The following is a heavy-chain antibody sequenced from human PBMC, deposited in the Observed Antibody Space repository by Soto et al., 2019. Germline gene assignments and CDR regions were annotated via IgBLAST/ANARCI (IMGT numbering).Heavy chain of an antibody. D-gene: IGHD1-1*01. CDR1: GFTFSSYD. V-gene: IGHV3-23*01. CDR3: AKSLYNDMGGPNDH. CDR2: FSFYGRRDNT. Sequence: EVQLLESGGGLVQPGGSLRLSCVGSGFTFSSYDMTWVRQAPGKGLEWVSSFSFYGRRDNTYYADSVKGRFTISRDNSRNTVYLQMDNLRVEDTAVYYCAKSLYNDMGGPNDHWGQGTLVTVSS. J-gene: IGHJ4*02.